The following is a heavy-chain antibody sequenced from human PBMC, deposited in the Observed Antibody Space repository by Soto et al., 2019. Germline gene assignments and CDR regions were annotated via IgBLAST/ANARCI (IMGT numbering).Heavy chain of an antibody. CDR1: GFTFSSYG. V-gene: IGHV3-30*18. J-gene: IGHJ4*02. Sequence: PGGSLRLSCAASGFTFSSYGMHWVRQAPGKGLEWVAVISYDGSNKYYADSVKGRFTISRDNSRNTLYLQMNSLRAEDTAVYYCAKGSPTGPFDYWGQGTLVTISS. CDR2: ISYDGSNK. CDR3: AKGSPTGPFDY.